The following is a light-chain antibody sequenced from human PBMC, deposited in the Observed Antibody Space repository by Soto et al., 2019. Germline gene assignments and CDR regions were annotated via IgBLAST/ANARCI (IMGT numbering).Light chain of an antibody. J-gene: IGKJ1*01. V-gene: IGKV3-20*01. CDR3: QQYGSSQT. CDR1: QSVSSSY. Sequence: DIVLTQSPGTLSLSPGERATLSCRASQSVSSSYLAWYQQKPGQAPRLLIYGASSRATGIPDRFSGSGSGTDFTLTISRLEPEDFAVYYCQQYGSSQTFAQGTRV. CDR2: GAS.